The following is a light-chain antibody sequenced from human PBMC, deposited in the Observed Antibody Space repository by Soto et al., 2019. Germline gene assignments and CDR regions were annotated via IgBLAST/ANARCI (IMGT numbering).Light chain of an antibody. J-gene: IGLJ3*02. Sequence: QSALTQPPSASGAPGQSVTISCTGTSSDVGAYKYVSWYQQYPGKAPKLMIYEVTKRPSGVPDRFSGSKSGNTASLTVSGLQAEDEAYYYCTSYVGNHIWVFGGGTKLTVL. V-gene: IGLV2-8*01. CDR3: TSYVGNHIWV. CDR2: EVT. CDR1: SSDVGAYKY.